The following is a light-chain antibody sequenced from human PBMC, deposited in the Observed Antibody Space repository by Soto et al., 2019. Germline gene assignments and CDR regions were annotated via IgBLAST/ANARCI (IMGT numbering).Light chain of an antibody. CDR2: GVS. J-gene: IGKJ5*01. CDR3: QQFGSSPIT. CDR1: QSVSSTY. Sequence: ELVLTQSPGTLSLSPGGRATLSCRASQSVSSTYLAWYQQKPGQAPGLLIYGVSNRATGIPDRFSGSGSGTDFTLTISRLEPEDFAVYYCQQFGSSPITFGQGTRLEIK. V-gene: IGKV3-20*01.